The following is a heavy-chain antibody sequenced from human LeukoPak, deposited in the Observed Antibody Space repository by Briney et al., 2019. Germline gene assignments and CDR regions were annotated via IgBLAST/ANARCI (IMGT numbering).Heavy chain of an antibody. CDR3: ARSAYPLYWFDP. D-gene: IGHD2-2*01. CDR2: INPNSGGT. Sequence: ASVKVSCKASGYTFTGYYMHWVRQAPGQGLEWMGWINPNSGGTNYAQKFQGRVTMTRDTSISTAYMELSRLRSDDTAVYYCARSAYPLYWFDPWGQGTLVTVSS. CDR1: GYTFTGYY. J-gene: IGHJ5*02. V-gene: IGHV1-2*02.